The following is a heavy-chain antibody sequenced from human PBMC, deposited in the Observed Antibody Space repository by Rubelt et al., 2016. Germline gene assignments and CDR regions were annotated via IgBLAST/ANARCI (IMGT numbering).Heavy chain of an antibody. CDR2: ISAYNGNT. Sequence: QVQLVQSGAEVKKPGASVKVSCKASGYTFTSYGISWVRQAPGQGLEWMGWISAYNGNTNYAQKLHGRVTMTTDTATRTAYMVLRGLRSDDTAVYYCARREGYNWDDAFDIWGQGTMVTVSS. V-gene: IGHV1-18*01. J-gene: IGHJ3*02. CDR3: ARREGYNWDDAFDI. D-gene: IGHD5-24*01. CDR1: GYTFTSYG.